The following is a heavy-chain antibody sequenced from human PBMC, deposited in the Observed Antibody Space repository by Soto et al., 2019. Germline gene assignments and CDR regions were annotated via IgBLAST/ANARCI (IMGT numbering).Heavy chain of an antibody. V-gene: IGHV4-39*01. CDR1: GGSISSSSYY. Sequence: LSLTCTVSGGSISSSSYYWGWILQPPGKGLEWIGSIYYSGSTYYNPSLKSRVTISVDTSKNQFSLKLSSVTAADTAVYYCARHPGYSSSWYSPYYYYYGMDVWGQGTTVTVSS. J-gene: IGHJ6*02. CDR3: ARHPGYSSSWYSPYYYYYGMDV. D-gene: IGHD6-13*01. CDR2: IYYSGST.